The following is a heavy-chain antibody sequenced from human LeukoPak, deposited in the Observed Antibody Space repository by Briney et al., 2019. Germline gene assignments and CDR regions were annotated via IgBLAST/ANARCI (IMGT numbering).Heavy chain of an antibody. D-gene: IGHD6-6*01. CDR2: INTDGRST. V-gene: IGHV3-74*01. J-gene: IGHJ4*02. CDR3: ARDRGSSGLY. CDR1: EFTLSIYW. Sequence: PGGSLRLSCADSEFTLSIYWVHWVRQAPGKGLEWVSRINTDGRSTSYADSVKGRFTISRDNAKNTLYLQMNSLRAEDTAVYYCARDRGSSGLYWGQGTLVTVSS.